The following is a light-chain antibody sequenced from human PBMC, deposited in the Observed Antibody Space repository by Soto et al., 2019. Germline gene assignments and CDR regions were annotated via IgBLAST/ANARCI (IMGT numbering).Light chain of an antibody. CDR1: SSDVGGYKY. J-gene: IGLJ1*01. CDR2: EVS. CDR3: FSYTSRTAYV. Sequence: QSVLTPPASVSRSPGQPITISSNGTSSDVGGYKYVSWYQLHAGKAPKLLIHEVSNRPSGISNCFSASKSGNTASLTISALQAEDESDYYCFSYTSRTAYVFGTWTKFTGL. V-gene: IGLV2-14*01.